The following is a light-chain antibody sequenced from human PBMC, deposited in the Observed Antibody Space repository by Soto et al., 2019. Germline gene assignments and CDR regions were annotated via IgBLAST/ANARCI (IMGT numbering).Light chain of an antibody. CDR3: SSYTGSSTLYV. CDR1: SSDVGGYNY. V-gene: IGLV2-14*01. J-gene: IGLJ1*01. CDR2: EVS. Sequence: QAVLTQPASVSGSPGQSITISCTGTSSDVGGYNYVSWYQQHPGKAPKLMIYEVSNRPSGVSNRFSGSKSGNTVSLTISGLQAEDEADYYCSSYTGSSTLYVFGTGTKVTVL.